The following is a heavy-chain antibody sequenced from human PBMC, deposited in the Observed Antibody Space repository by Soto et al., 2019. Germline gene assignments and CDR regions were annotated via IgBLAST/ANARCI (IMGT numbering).Heavy chain of an antibody. D-gene: IGHD3-3*01. Sequence: QVQLQESGPGLVKPSETLSLTCTVSGASISTQSWNWIRQAPGKGLEWIGYLYYSGTTNYNPSLKSRVTISADTSKNQVSLKLTSVTAADTAVYFCERGLSWSPYFESWGQGILVTVSS. CDR3: ERGLSWSPYFES. CDR2: LYYSGTT. J-gene: IGHJ4*02. CDR1: GASISTQS. V-gene: IGHV4-59*11.